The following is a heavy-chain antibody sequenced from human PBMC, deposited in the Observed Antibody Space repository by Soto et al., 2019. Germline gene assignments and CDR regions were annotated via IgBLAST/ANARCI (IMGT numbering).Heavy chain of an antibody. CDR2: IKQDGSAM. V-gene: IGHV3-7*05. J-gene: IGHJ4*02. D-gene: IGHD6-19*01. Sequence: DVQLVESGGGLVQPGGSLRLSCVGSGFIFSSYWMNWVRQAPGKGLEWVANIKQDGSAMYYVDSVKGRFTISRDNAKNSLYLKMNSLRVEDTDVYFCAAWITSGWSEWGQGTLVTVSS. CDR1: GFIFSSYW. CDR3: AAWITSGWSE.